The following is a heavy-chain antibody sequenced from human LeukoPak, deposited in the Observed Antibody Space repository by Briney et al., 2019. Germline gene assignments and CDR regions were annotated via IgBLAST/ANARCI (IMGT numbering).Heavy chain of an antibody. CDR2: IIPILGIA. CDR3: ARDQGITMVRGVSSPGNDY. Sequence: SVKVSCKASGGTFSSYTISWVRQAPGQGLEWMGRIIPILGIANYAQKFQGRVTITADKSTSTAYMELSSLRSEDTAVYYCARDQGITMVRGVSSPGNDYWGRGTLVTVSS. J-gene: IGHJ4*02. V-gene: IGHV1-69*04. D-gene: IGHD3-10*01. CDR1: GGTFSSYT.